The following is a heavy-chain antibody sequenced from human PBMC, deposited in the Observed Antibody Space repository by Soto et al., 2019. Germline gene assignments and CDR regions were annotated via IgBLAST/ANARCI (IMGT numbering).Heavy chain of an antibody. Sequence: QTLSLTCAISGDSVSSNSAACNWIRQSPSRGLEWLGRTYYRSKWYNDYAVSVKSRITINPDTSKNQFSLQLNSVTPEDTAVYYCAREVLLWFGGSLFDYWGQGTLVTVSS. CDR2: TYYRSKWYN. J-gene: IGHJ4*02. V-gene: IGHV6-1*01. D-gene: IGHD3-10*01. CDR3: AREVLLWFGGSLFDY. CDR1: GDSVSSNSAA.